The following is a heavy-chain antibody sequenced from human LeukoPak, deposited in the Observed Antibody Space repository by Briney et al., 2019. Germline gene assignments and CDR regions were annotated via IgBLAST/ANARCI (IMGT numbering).Heavy chain of an antibody. CDR2: IKSKTDGGTT. Sequence: GGSLRLSCAASGFTFSNAWISWVRQAPGKGLEWVGRIKSKTDGGTTDYAAPVKGRFTISRDDSKNTLYLQMNSLKTEDTAVYYCTTEKYYDFWSGYYPLDYWGQGTLVTVSS. CDR3: TTEKYYDFWSGYYPLDY. V-gene: IGHV3-15*01. CDR1: GFTFSNAW. D-gene: IGHD3-3*01. J-gene: IGHJ4*02.